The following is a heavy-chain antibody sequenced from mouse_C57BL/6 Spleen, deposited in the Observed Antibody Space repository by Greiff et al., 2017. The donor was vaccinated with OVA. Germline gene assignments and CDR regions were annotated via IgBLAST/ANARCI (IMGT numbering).Heavy chain of an antibody. CDR2: INPSTGGT. D-gene: IGHD1-1*01. V-gene: IGHV1-42*01. CDR3: ARSGTTVVAEAMDY. Sequence: VQLQQSGPELVKPGASVKISCKASGYSFTGYYMNWVKQSPEKSLEWIGEINPSTGGTTYNQKFKAKATLTVDKSSSTAYMQLKSLKSEDSAVYYCARSGTTVVAEAMDYWGQGTSVTVSS. CDR1: GYSFTGYY. J-gene: IGHJ4*01.